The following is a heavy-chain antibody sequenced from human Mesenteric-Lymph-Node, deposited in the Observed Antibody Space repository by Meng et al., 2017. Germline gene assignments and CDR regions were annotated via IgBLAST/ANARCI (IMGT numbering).Heavy chain of an antibody. CDR1: GGSFSNRY. D-gene: IGHD4-11*01. CDR3: ARSGTTTITYLD. CDR2: INHSGYT. V-gene: IGHV4-34*01. Sequence: SETLSLTCAADGGSFSNRYWTWIRQRPGEGLGWNGEINHSGYTYYNPSLRIRVTISIDTSKSQVSLNVRSVTAADTAVYYCARSGTTTITYLDWGQGSRGT. J-gene: IGHJ4*02.